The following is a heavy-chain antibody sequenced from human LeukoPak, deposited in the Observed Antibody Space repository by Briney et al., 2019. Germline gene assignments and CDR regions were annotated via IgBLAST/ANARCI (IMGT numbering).Heavy chain of an antibody. CDR3: ARVGMIKASDF. CDR2: IYFSGTT. Sequence: PSETLSLTCTVSGGSLSSGSYFWGWVRQDPGKGLEWIGYIYFSGTTHYNPSLKSRVTISADTSKNQFSLKMTSVTAADTAIYYCARVGMIKASDFWGQGTMVTVSS. CDR1: GGSLSSGSYF. V-gene: IGHV4-31*03. D-gene: IGHD3-22*01. J-gene: IGHJ3*01.